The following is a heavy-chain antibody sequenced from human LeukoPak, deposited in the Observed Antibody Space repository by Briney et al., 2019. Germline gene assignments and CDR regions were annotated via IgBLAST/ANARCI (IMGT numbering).Heavy chain of an antibody. CDR3: ARHVFGGANPYYFDY. D-gene: IGHD3-10*02. CDR1: GDSISGSRSY. V-gene: IGHV4-39*01. J-gene: IGHJ4*02. Sequence: SETLSLICTVSGDSISGSRSYWAWVRQPPGKGLEWIGSTYYGGSVYYSPSFQSRVTISVDTSNNQFSLKVTSVTASDTATYFCARHVFGGANPYYFDYWGKGTLVTVSS. CDR2: TYYGGSV.